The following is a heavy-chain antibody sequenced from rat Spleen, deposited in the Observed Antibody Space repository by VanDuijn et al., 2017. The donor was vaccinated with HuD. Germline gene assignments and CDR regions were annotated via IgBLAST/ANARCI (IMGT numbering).Heavy chain of an antibody. Sequence: QVQLKESGPGLVQPSQTLSLTCTVAGFSLTSYNVHWFRQPPGKGLEWMGVIWNSGGTRYNSALKSRLSISKDTSKSQVLLKMNSLQTEDTATYYCARDPGLLRTIWGYCDYWGQGVMVTVSS. D-gene: IGHD1-6*01. J-gene: IGHJ2*01. CDR3: ARDPGLLRTIWGYCDY. CDR2: IWNSGGT. V-gene: IGHV2-41*01. CDR1: GFSLTSYN.